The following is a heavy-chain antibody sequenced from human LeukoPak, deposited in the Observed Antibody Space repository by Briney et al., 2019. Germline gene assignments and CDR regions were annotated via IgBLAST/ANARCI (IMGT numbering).Heavy chain of an antibody. CDR3: ARHGGYIPYFDY. D-gene: IGHD2-15*01. V-gene: IGHV4-59*08. CDR1: GGSNSSYY. CDR2: IYYSGST. J-gene: IGHJ4*02. Sequence: SETLSLTCTVSGGSNSSYYWSWIRQPPGKGLEWIGYIYYSGSTNYNSSLKSRVTISVDTSKNQFSLKLSSVTAADTAMYYCARHGGYIPYFDYWGQGTLVTVSS.